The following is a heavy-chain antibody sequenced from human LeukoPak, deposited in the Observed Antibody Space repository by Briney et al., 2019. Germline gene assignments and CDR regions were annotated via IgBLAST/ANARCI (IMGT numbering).Heavy chain of an antibody. J-gene: IGHJ4*02. CDR2: ISYDGSNK. D-gene: IGHD7-27*01. CDR3: AKELGIGYLDY. Sequence: PGGSLRLSCAASGFTFSSYGMHWVRQAPGKGLEWVAVISYDGSNKYYADSVKGRFTISRDNSKNTLYLQMNSLRAEDTAVYYCAKELGIGYLDYWGQGTLVTVSS. CDR1: GFTFSSYG. V-gene: IGHV3-30*18.